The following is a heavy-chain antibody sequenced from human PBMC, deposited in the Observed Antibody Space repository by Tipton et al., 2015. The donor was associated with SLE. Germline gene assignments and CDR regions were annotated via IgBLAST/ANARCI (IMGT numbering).Heavy chain of an antibody. CDR3: ARDLGLRSPWFDP. V-gene: IGHV1-18*04. Sequence: QSGAEVKKPGSSVKVSCKTSGDTFSTYSISWLRQSPGQGFEWMGWSSAYNDNTNYAQKFQGRVTMTTDTSTSTAYMELRSLRSDDTAVYYCARDLGLRSPWFDPWGQGTLVTVSS. D-gene: IGHD5-24*01. CDR1: GDTFSTYS. CDR2: SSAYNDNT. J-gene: IGHJ5*02.